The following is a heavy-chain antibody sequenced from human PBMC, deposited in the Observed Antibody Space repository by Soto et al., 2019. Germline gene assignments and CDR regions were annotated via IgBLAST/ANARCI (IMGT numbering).Heavy chain of an antibody. CDR2: VHHTGST. CDR1: AGSITGHY. J-gene: IGHJ4*01. V-gene: IGHV4-59*11. CDR3: ARGKFYIDN. Sequence: PSETLSLTCIVSAGSITGHYWSCIRQPPGKGREWIGCVHHTGSTDLNPSLKSRVTSSVDTSKNQLSLKLGSVTAAETALYFCARGKFYIDNWGQGTLVTVSS.